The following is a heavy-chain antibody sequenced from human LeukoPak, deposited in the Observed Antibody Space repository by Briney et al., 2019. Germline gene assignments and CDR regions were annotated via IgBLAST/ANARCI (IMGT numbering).Heavy chain of an antibody. D-gene: IGHD3-10*01. CDR1: GGSFSGYY. Sequence: PSETLSLTCAVYGGSFSGYYWSWIRQPPGEGLEWIGEINHSGSTNYNPSLKSRVTISVDTSKNQFSLKLSSVTAADTAVYYCARGYYYLDPWGQGTLVTVSS. CDR2: INHSGST. J-gene: IGHJ5*02. V-gene: IGHV4-34*01. CDR3: ARGYYYLDP.